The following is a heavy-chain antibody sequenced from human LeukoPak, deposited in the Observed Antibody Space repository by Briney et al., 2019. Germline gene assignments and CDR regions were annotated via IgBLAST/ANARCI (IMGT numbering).Heavy chain of an antibody. CDR1: GYTFTSYA. Sequence: ASVKASCKASGYTFTSYAMHWVRQAPGQRLEWMGWINAGNGNTKYSQKFQGRVTITRDTSASTAYMELSSLRSEDTAVYYCARESNWSAQDYWGQGTLVTVSS. J-gene: IGHJ4*02. CDR3: ARESNWSAQDY. D-gene: IGHD6-13*01. CDR2: INAGNGNT. V-gene: IGHV1-3*01.